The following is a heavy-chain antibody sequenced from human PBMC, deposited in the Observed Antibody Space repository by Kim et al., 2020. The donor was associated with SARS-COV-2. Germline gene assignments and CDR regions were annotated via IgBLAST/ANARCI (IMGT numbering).Heavy chain of an antibody. Sequence: SQTLSLTCAISGDSVSSNSAAWNWIRQSPSRGLEWLGRTYYRSKWYNDYAVSVKSRITINPDTSKNQFSLQLNSVTPEDTAVYYCAREVAVATPRGPDGMDVWGQGTTVTVSS. J-gene: IGHJ6*02. CDR3: AREVAVATPRGPDGMDV. D-gene: IGHD5-12*01. V-gene: IGHV6-1*01. CDR2: TYYRSKWYN. CDR1: GDSVSSNSAA.